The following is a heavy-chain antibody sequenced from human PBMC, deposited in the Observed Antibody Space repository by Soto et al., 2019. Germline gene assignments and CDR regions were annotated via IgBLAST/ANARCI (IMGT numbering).Heavy chain of an antibody. Sequence: GGSLRLSCAASGFTFSSYAMSWVRQAPGKGLEWVSAISGSGGSTYYADSVKGRFTISRDNSKNTLYLQMNSLRAEDTAVYYCAKRSRVLWFGKDDWYFDLWGRGTLVTVSS. D-gene: IGHD3-10*01. J-gene: IGHJ2*01. CDR2: ISGSGGST. V-gene: IGHV3-23*01. CDR3: AKRSRVLWFGKDDWYFDL. CDR1: GFTFSSYA.